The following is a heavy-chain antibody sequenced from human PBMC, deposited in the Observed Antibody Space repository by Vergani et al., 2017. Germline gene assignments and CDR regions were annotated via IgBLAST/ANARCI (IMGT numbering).Heavy chain of an antibody. J-gene: IGHJ4*02. V-gene: IGHV3-21*01. CDR3: AGVTMFRGVSHTKDY. Sequence: EVQLVESGGGLVKPGGSLRLSCAASGFTFSSYSMNWVRQAPGKGLEWVSSISSSSSYIYYADSVKGRFTISRDNAKNSLYLKMNSLRAEDTAVYYCAGVTMFRGVSHTKDYWGQGTLVTVSS. CDR2: ISSSSSYI. D-gene: IGHD3-10*01. CDR1: GFTFSSYS.